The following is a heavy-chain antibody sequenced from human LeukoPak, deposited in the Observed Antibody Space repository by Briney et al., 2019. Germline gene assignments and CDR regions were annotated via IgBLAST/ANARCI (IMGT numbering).Heavy chain of an antibody. J-gene: IGHJ4*02. CDR3: ARGVDIVATIIFDY. D-gene: IGHD5-12*01. Sequence: GGSLRLSCAASGFTFSSYGMSWVRQAPGKGLEWVSAISGSGGSTYYADSVKGRFTISRDNSKNTLYLQMNSLRADDTAVYYCARGVDIVATIIFDYWGQGTLVTVSS. CDR1: GFTFSSYG. CDR2: ISGSGGST. V-gene: IGHV3-23*01.